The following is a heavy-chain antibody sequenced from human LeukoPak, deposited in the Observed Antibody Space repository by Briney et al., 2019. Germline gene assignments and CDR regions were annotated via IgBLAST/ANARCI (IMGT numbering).Heavy chain of an antibody. CDR2: IYYSGST. V-gene: IGHV4-59*08. D-gene: IGHD4-17*01. Sequence: SETLSLTCTVSGGSISSYYWSWIRQPPGKGLEWIGYIYYSGSTNYNPSLKSRVTISVDTSKNQFSLKLSSVTAADTAVYHCARLLDGVVFDYWGQGTLVTVSS. CDR1: GGSISSYY. J-gene: IGHJ4*02. CDR3: ARLLDGVVFDY.